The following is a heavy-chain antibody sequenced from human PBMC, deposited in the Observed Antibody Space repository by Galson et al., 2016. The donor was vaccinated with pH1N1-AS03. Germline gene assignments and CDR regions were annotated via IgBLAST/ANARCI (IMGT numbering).Heavy chain of an antibody. CDR3: ARGSDMYYRKYWHFDL. Sequence: SETLSLTCTVSGDSISYHYWSWIRQPPGRGLEWLGFIYDDGTRSNTNYNPSLESRITFSLDASSNQLSLTLTSVIAADSAVYYCARGSDMYYRKYWHFDLWGRGTLVTVSS. CDR1: GDSISYHY. J-gene: IGHJ2*01. V-gene: IGHV4-59*11. CDR2: IYDDGTRSNT. D-gene: IGHD3-10*01.